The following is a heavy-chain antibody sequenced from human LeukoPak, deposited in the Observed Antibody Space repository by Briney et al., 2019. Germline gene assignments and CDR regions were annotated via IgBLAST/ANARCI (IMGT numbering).Heavy chain of an antibody. CDR1: GYTFTNYG. Sequence: ASVKVSCKASGYTFTNYGIFWVHQAPGQGLEWMGWISAYSDNTNYAQKLQGRVTMTTETSTSTAYMELESLRSDDTAVYYCAIPQGSYYDTSGYLGGDYWGQGTLVTVSS. J-gene: IGHJ4*02. D-gene: IGHD3-22*01. V-gene: IGHV1-18*01. CDR2: ISAYSDNT. CDR3: AIPQGSYYDTSGYLGGDY.